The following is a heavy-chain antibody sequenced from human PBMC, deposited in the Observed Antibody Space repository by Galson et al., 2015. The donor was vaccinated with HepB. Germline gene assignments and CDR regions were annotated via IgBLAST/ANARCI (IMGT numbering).Heavy chain of an antibody. CDR3: ARDFYGSGNYYYYGMDV. J-gene: IGHJ6*02. CDR2: INPNSGGT. Sequence: SVKVSCKASGYTFTGYYMHWVRLAPGQGLEWMGRINPNSGGTNYAQKFQGRVTMTRDTSISTAYMELSRLRSDDTAVYYCARDFYGSGNYYYYGMDVWGQGTTVTVSS. D-gene: IGHD3-10*01. V-gene: IGHV1-2*06. CDR1: GYTFTGYY.